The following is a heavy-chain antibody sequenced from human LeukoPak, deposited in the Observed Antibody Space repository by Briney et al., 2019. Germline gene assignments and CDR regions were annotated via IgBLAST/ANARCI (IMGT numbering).Heavy chain of an antibody. V-gene: IGHV3-7*03. CDR1: GFTFSSYW. J-gene: IGHJ6*02. CDR2: IKQDGSEK. Sequence: PGGSLRLSCAASGFTFSSYWMHWVRQPQGEGLEWVANIKQDGSEKYYVDSVKGRFTISRDNAKNSLYLQMNSLRAEDTAVYYCVRAMDVWGQGTTVIVSS. CDR3: VRAMDV.